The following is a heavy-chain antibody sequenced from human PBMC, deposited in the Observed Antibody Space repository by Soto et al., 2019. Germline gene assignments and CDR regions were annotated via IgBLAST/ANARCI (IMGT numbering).Heavy chain of an antibody. CDR1: GFTFSDYD. Sequence: QVQLVESGGGLVKPGGSLRLSCAASGFTFSDYDMTWIRQAAGKGLEWVSYISTSGNIKYYAESVEGRFTISRDNAKNSLDLQMNSLRADDTAVYFCARNGGTFDPWGQGTLVTVSS. V-gene: IGHV3-11*01. CDR2: ISTSGNIK. CDR3: ARNGGTFDP. D-gene: IGHD3-16*01. J-gene: IGHJ5*02.